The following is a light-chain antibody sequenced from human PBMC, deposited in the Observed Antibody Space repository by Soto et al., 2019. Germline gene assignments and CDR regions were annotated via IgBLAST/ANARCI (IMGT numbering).Light chain of an antibody. Sequence: QSALTQPASVSGSPGQSITISCTGTSSDVGGYNYVSWYQQHPGKAPKLMIYDVSNRPSGVSNRFSGSKSSNTASLTISGLQAEDEADYYCRSYTSSSTLLCGFGTGTKVTVL. CDR3: RSYTSSSTLLCG. J-gene: IGLJ1*01. V-gene: IGLV2-14*01. CDR1: SSDVGGYNY. CDR2: DVS.